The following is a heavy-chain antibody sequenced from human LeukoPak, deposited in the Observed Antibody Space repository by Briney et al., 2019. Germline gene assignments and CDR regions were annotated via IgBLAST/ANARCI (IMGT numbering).Heavy chain of an antibody. Sequence: GGSLRLSCAASGFTFSSYAMSWVRQAPGKGQEWVSAISGSGGSAHYADSVKGRFTISRDNSKNTLYLQMNGLRAEDTAVYYCAKDRQYCADDCYSLVDYWGQGTLVTVSS. CDR3: AKDRQYCADDCYSLVDY. V-gene: IGHV3-23*01. J-gene: IGHJ4*02. D-gene: IGHD2-21*02. CDR1: GFTFSSYA. CDR2: ISGSGGSA.